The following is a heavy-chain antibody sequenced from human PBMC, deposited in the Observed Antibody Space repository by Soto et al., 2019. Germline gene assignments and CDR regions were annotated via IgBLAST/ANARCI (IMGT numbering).Heavy chain of an antibody. D-gene: IGHD2-15*01. J-gene: IGHJ6*03. CDR1: GFTFSSYG. Sequence: QVQLVESGGGVVQPGRSLRLSCAASGFTFSSYGMHWVRQAPGKGLEWVAVIWYDGSNKYYADSVKGRFTISRNNSKKSLYGQMNSLGAEDRAVYYCARGDDCSGGSCYSGYYYYYLDVWGKGTTVTVSS. V-gene: IGHV3-33*01. CDR2: IWYDGSNK. CDR3: ARGDDCSGGSCYSGYYYYYLDV.